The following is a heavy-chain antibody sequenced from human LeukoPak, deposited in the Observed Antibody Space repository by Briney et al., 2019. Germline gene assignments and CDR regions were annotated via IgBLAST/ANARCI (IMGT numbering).Heavy chain of an antibody. D-gene: IGHD3-22*01. V-gene: IGHV5-51*01. CDR3: ARRTRTRRSHDSSGYHY. Sequence: GESLKISCKGSGYSFTSYWIGWVRQMPGKGLEWMGIICPGDSDTRYSPSFQGQVTISADKSIGTAYLQWSSLKASDTAMYYCARRTRTRRSHDSSGYHYWGQGTLVTVSS. CDR2: ICPGDSDT. J-gene: IGHJ4*02. CDR1: GYSFTSYW.